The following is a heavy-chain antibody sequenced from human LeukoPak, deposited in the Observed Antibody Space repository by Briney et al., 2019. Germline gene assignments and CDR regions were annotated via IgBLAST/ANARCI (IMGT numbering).Heavy chain of an antibody. CDR2: IYMNGVT. V-gene: IGHV3-53*05. J-gene: IGHJ4*02. CDR1: GFTVSANY. CDR3: AKGGRWLLGSLYFDY. D-gene: IGHD5-12*01. Sequence: PGGSLILSCAASGFTVSANYMSWVRQAPAKGLEWVSVIYMNGVTYHADSVKGRFTISRDDSKNPVYLQMNSLRAEDTAVYYCAKGGRWLLGSLYFDYWGQGDLVTVSS.